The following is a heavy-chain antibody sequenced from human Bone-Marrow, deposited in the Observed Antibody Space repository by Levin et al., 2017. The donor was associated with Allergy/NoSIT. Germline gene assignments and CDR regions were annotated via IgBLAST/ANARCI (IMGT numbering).Heavy chain of an antibody. J-gene: IGHJ4*02. CDR3: ATGGGSYNF. V-gene: IGHV3-21*06. Sequence: GGSLRLSCAASGFKFTTYSLNWVRQAPGKALEWVSSINSGSTSILYADSVKGRFTISRDNANSTLFWDMGSLTADDTAVYYCATGGGSYNFWGQGTLVAVSS. D-gene: IGHD1-26*01. CDR1: GFKFTTYS. CDR2: INSGSTSI.